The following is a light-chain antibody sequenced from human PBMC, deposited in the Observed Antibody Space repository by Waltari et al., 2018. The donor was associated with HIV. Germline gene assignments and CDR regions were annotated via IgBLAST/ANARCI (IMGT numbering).Light chain of an antibody. Sequence: SYVLTQPPSLSVAPGPTASITCGGNNLGAKSVHWYHQRPGQAPVLLVHDDIDRPSGIPERFSGSVSGNTATLTISRVEAGDGADYYCQVWDTTSRHLVFGGGTKLTVL. V-gene: IGLV3-21*02. CDR2: DDI. J-gene: IGLJ2*01. CDR3: QVWDTTSRHLV. CDR1: NLGAKS.